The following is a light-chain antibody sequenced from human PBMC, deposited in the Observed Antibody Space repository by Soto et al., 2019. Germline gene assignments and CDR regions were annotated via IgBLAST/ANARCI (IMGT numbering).Light chain of an antibody. CDR3: QQYNSYWRT. CDR1: QTISSW. V-gene: IGKV1-5*03. J-gene: IGKJ1*01. CDR2: KAS. Sequence: DIQMTQSPSTLSGSVGDRVTITCRASQTISSWLAWYQQKPGKAPKLLIYKASSLESGVPSRFSGSGSGTEFTLTISSLQPDDFATYYCQQYNSYWRTFGQGTKVDNK.